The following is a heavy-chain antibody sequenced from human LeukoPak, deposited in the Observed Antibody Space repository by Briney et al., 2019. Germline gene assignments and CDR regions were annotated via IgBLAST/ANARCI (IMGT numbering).Heavy chain of an antibody. CDR1: GYTFTSYG. V-gene: IGHV1-18*01. D-gene: IGHD3-9*01. CDR3: ARDDVRYFDWLLAPLDY. J-gene: IGHJ4*02. Sequence: ASVKVSCKASGYTFTSYGISWVRQAPGQGLEWMGWISAYNGNTNYAQKLQGRATMTTDTSTSTAYMELRSLRSDDTAVYYCARDDVRYFDWLLAPLDYWGQGTLVTVSS. CDR2: ISAYNGNT.